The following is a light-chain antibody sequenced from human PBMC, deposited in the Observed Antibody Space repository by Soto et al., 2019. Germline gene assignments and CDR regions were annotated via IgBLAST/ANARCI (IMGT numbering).Light chain of an antibody. V-gene: IGLV2-14*01. J-gene: IGLJ2*01. CDR3: NSYTSGSTPVV. Sequence: QSALTQPASVSGSPGQSITISCTGTSSDVGGYNYVSWYQHHPGKAPKLMIYEVSNRPSGVSNRFSGSKSGNTASLTISGLQAADEADYYCNSYTSGSTPVVFGGGTQLTVL. CDR2: EVS. CDR1: SSDVGGYNY.